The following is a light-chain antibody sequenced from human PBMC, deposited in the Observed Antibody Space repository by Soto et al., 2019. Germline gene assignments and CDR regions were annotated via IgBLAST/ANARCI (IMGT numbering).Light chain of an antibody. CDR3: QQCKGYPIT. CDR2: DAS. CDR1: QDISNT. Sequence: AIQLTQSPSSLSASVGDSVTITCRATQDISNTLAWYQHKPGRGPTLLIFDASTLESGVPSRFTGSGSSTHFTLTISSLPPEDFATYICQQCKGYPITFGQGTRVEV. J-gene: IGKJ5*01. V-gene: IGKV1-13*02.